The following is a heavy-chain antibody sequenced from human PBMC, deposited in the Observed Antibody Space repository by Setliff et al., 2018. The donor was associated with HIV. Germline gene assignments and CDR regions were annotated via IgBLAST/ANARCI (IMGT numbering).Heavy chain of an antibody. Sequence: PSETLSLTCTVSGGSISSGSYYWSWIRQPAGKGLEWIGRIYTSGSTKHNPSLKSRVTISVDTSKNQFSLKVSSVTAADTAVYYCARVARGGHSSRWYYFDYWGQGTLVTVS. J-gene: IGHJ4*02. D-gene: IGHD6-13*01. V-gene: IGHV4-61*02. CDR1: GGSISSGSYY. CDR2: IYTSGST. CDR3: ARVARGGHSSRWYYFDY.